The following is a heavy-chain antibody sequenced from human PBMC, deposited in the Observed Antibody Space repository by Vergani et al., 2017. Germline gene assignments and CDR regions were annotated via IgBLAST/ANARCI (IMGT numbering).Heavy chain of an antibody. CDR2: IYHTGRT. CDR3: ARGYGDYGAH. D-gene: IGHD4-17*01. CDR1: GISISSTSW. V-gene: IGHV4-4*03. Sequence: QVQLQESGPGLVKPPGTLSLTCAVSGISISSTSWWGWVRQPPGKGLEWIAEIYHTGRTNYNLSLKSRVTMSIDKSKNQFSLKLSSVTAADTAVYYCARGYGDYGAHWGQGILVTVSS. J-gene: IGHJ4*02.